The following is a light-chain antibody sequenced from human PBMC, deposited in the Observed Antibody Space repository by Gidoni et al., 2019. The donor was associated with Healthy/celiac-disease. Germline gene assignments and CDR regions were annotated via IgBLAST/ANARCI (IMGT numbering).Light chain of an antibody. CDR3: QSADSSGTLVV. J-gene: IGLJ2*01. Sequence: TARITCSGDALPKQYAYWYQQKPGQAPVLVIYKDSERPSGIPERFSGSSSGTTVTLTISGVQAEDEADYYCQSADSSGTLVVFGGGTKLTVL. CDR1: ALPKQY. V-gene: IGLV3-25*03. CDR2: KDS.